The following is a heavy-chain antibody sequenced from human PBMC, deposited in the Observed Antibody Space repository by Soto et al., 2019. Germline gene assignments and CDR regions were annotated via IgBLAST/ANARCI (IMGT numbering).Heavy chain of an antibody. D-gene: IGHD3-3*01. CDR2: ISYSGST. CDR3: ARTSLTIFGPSNDYYGIGV. Sequence: PSETVSLTCTVSGGSISSGEYYWTWIRQPPGKGLEWIGYISYSGSTHYSPSLKSRVSITVDTSKNQFSLNLASVSAEDTAVYYCARTSLTIFGPSNDYYGIGVWGLGTTVTVSS. V-gene: IGHV4-30-4*01. J-gene: IGHJ6*02. CDR1: GGSISSGEYY.